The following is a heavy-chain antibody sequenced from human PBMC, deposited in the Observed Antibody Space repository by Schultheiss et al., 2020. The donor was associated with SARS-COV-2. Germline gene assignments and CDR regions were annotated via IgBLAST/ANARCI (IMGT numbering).Heavy chain of an antibody. CDR3: ARGAHSSGYLPWFDP. V-gene: IGHV4-39*07. CDR1: GGSISSSSYY. J-gene: IGHJ5*02. D-gene: IGHD3-22*01. Sequence: SETLSLTCTVSGGSISSSSYYWGWIRQPPGKGLEWIGSIYYSGSTYYNPSLKSRVTISVDRSKNQFSLKLSSVTAADTAVYYCARGAHSSGYLPWFDPWGQGTLVTVSS. CDR2: IYYSGST.